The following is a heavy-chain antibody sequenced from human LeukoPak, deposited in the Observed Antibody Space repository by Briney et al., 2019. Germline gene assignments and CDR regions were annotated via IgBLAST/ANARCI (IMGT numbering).Heavy chain of an antibody. CDR1: GYTFIEYY. D-gene: IGHD3-3*01. J-gene: IGHJ4*02. CDR3: ARGKSGYSP. CDR2: INPHTGAA. Sequence: GASVKVSCKVSGYTFIEYYIHWVRPAPAQGLEWMGLINPHTGAANYSQKFQGRVTMTRDTSISTAYMHLTRLKFDDTAVYYCARGKSGYSPWGQGTPVTVSS. V-gene: IGHV1-2*02.